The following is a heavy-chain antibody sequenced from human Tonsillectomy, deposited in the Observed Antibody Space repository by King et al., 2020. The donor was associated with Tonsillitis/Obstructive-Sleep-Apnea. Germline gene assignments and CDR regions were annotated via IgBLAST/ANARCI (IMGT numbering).Heavy chain of an antibody. J-gene: IGHJ5*02. CDR3: ARLLRGLEYYDFWSGLNFLSWFDP. CDR2: IYYSGST. V-gene: IGHV4-39*01. CDR1: GGSISSSSYY. D-gene: IGHD3-3*01. Sequence: LQLQESGPGLVKPSETLSLTCTVSGGSISSSSYYWGWIRQPPGKGLEWIGSIYYSGSTYYNPSLKSRVTISVDTSKNQFSLKLSSVTAADTAVYYCARLLRGLEYYDFWSGLNFLSWFDPWGQGTLVTVSS.